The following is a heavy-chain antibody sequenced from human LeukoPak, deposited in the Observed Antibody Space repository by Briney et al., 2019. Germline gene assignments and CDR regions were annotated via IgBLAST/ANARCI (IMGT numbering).Heavy chain of an antibody. CDR1: GFTFSSYA. Sequence: PGGSLRLSCAASGFTFSSYAMSWARQAPGKGLECVSGISGSGGSTSYADSVKGRFTISRDNSKNTLYLQLNSLRAEDTAVYYCAKGYIRGERLFDYWGQGTLVTVSS. J-gene: IGHJ4*02. CDR3: AKGYIRGERLFDY. CDR2: ISGSGGST. V-gene: IGHV3-23*01. D-gene: IGHD3-16*01.